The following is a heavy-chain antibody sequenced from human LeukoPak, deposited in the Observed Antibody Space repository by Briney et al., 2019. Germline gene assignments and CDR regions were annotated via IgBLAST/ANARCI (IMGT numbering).Heavy chain of an antibody. D-gene: IGHD1-1*01. CDR1: GYNFTSYW. CDR3: ARLTAGGTYRAAFDI. J-gene: IGHJ3*02. V-gene: IGHV5-51*01. Sequence: ESRHIPCKASGYNFTSYWIAWVPQMPGKGLERMGIIYPGDSDTRYSPSFQGQVTISADKSISTAYLQWSSLKASDTAMYYCARLTAGGTYRAAFDIWGQGTLVSVSS. CDR2: IYPGDSDT.